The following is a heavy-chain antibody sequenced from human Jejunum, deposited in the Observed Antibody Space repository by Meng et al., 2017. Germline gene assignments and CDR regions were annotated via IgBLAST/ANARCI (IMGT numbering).Heavy chain of an antibody. CDR1: GFGFSSSW. CDR2: INGDGRTI. D-gene: IGHD1-1*01. V-gene: IGHV3-74*01. Sequence: VNVVGSGGGLVQPGGSLRLSCEGSGFGFSSSWIHWVRQTPGKGLVWVARINGDGRTISYADSLKGRFTVSRDNAKNTLYLQMNSLRAEDTAIYYCARGGNYYLDYWGQGTLVTVSS. J-gene: IGHJ4*02. CDR3: ARGGNYYLDY.